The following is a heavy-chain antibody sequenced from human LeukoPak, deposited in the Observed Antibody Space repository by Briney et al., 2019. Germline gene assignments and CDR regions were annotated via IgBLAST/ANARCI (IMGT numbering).Heavy chain of an antibody. V-gene: IGHV3-23*01. J-gene: IGHJ3*02. CDR2: ISGSGGTT. Sequence: GSLRLSCAGSGFTFSSSAMTWVRQAPGKGLEWVSAISGSGGTTYHADSVKGRFTISRDNSKNTLFLQMNSLRAEDTAVYYCAKGRNWNRNAFDIWGQGTMLTVSS. D-gene: IGHD1-1*01. CDR1: GFTFSSSA. CDR3: AKGRNWNRNAFDI.